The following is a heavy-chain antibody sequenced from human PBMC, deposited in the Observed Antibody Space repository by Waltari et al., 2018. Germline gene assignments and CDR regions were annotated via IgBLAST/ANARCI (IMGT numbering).Heavy chain of an antibody. V-gene: IGHV3-30*04. Sequence: QVQLVESGGGVVQPGRSLRLSCAASEFTFRSYAMHGARQAPGKGLEWGAVISYDGRNTYYVASVKGRFTISRDNSKKMLYMEMNGLRAEDTAVYYCARDYCDRTNCHGMDVWGQGTAVTVSS. CDR1: EFTFRSYA. J-gene: IGHJ6*02. CDR3: ARDYCDRTNCHGMDV. CDR2: ISYDGRNT. D-gene: IGHD3-22*01.